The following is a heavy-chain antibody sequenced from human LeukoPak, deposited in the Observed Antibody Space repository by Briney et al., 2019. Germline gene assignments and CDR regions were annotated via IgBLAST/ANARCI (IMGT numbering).Heavy chain of an antibody. D-gene: IGHD1-1*01. CDR2: ISWNSGSI. CDR1: GFTFDDYA. CDR3: ARNVRGGSLDY. J-gene: IGHJ4*02. V-gene: IGHV3-9*01. Sequence: PGGSLRLSCAASGFTFDDYAMHWVRQAPGKGLEWVSGISWNSGSIGYADSVKGRFTISRDNAKNSLYLQMNSLRAEDTAVYYCARNVRGGSLDYWGQGTLVTVSS.